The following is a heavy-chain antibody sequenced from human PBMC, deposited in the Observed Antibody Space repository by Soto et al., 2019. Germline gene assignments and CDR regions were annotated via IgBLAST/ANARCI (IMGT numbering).Heavy chain of an antibody. CDR3: ARDRDYGDYDEYFQH. V-gene: IGHV3-33*01. CDR1: GFTFSSYG. D-gene: IGHD4-17*01. CDR2: IWYAGSNK. Sequence: QVQLVESGGGVVQPGRSLRLSCAASGFTFSSYGMHWVRQAPGKGLEWVAVIWYAGSNKYYADSVKGRFTISRDNSKNTLYLQMNSLRDEDTAVYYCARDRDYGDYDEYFQHWGQGTLVTVSS. J-gene: IGHJ1*01.